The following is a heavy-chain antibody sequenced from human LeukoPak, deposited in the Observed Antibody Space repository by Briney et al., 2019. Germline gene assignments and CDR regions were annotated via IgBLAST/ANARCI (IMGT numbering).Heavy chain of an antibody. CDR1: GFTFSNAW. V-gene: IGHV3-15*01. Sequence: GGSLRLSCAASGFTFSNAWMTWVRQAPGKGLEWVSRIKNKIDGESTDYAAPVKDRSTISRDDSRNTLYLQINNLKTEDTAVYYCTTDGFYYDSSGYYVRENYFDYWGQGTLVTVSS. J-gene: IGHJ4*02. D-gene: IGHD3-22*01. CDR3: TTDGFYYDSSGYYVRENYFDY. CDR2: IKNKIDGEST.